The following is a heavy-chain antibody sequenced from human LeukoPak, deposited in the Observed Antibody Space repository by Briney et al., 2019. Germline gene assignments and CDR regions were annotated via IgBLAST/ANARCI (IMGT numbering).Heavy chain of an antibody. CDR3: ARDTYYYDSSGYYNWFDP. D-gene: IGHD3-22*01. Sequence: KPSETLSLTCTVSGGSISSYYWSWIRQPPGKGLEWIGYIYYSGSTNYNPSPKSRVTISVDTSKNQFSLKLSSVTAADTAVYYCARDTYYYDSSGYYNWFDPWGQGTLVTVSS. CDR2: IYYSGST. V-gene: IGHV4-59*01. CDR1: GGSISSYY. J-gene: IGHJ5*02.